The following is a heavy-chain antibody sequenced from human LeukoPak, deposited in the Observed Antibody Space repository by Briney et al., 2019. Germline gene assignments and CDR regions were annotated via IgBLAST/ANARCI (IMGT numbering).Heavy chain of an antibody. V-gene: IGHV3-53*01. CDR1: GFTVSNNY. Sequence: PGGSLRLSCAASGFTVSNNYMSWVRQAPGKGLEWVSVIYSGGRTYYADSVKGRFTISRDNSKNTLYLQMNSLRAEDTAVYYCARGSRLPLDFDYWGQGTLVTVSS. CDR3: ARGSRLPLDFDY. CDR2: IYSGGRT. D-gene: IGHD2-15*01. J-gene: IGHJ4*02.